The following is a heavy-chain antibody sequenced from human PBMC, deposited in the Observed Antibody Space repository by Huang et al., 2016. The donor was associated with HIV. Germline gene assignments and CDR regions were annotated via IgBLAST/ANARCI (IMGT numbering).Heavy chain of an antibody. D-gene: IGHD3-22*01. Sequence: QVQLVQSGAEVKKPGASVKVSCKASGFNFNNYDFNWVRQASGQVLEWMGGMNPKSGNTGYAQKFQGRVTITRNTSITTAYMELRSLRSEDTAVYYCARARGFLYDSTGYYSRYYFDSWGQGTLVTISS. V-gene: IGHV1-8*03. CDR2: MNPKSGNT. CDR3: ARARGFLYDSTGYYSRYYFDS. J-gene: IGHJ4*02. CDR1: GFNFNNYD.